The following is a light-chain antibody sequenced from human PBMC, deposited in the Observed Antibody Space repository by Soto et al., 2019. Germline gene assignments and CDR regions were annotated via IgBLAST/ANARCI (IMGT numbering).Light chain of an antibody. Sequence: SVLTQPPSASGTPGQRVTFSCSGSSSNIGINTVNWYQQLPGTAPQLLISDNHRRPSGVPDRFSGSKSGTSASLAISGIQSEDEATYFCAAWDVSLKGFVFGTGTKVTV. CDR2: DNH. J-gene: IGLJ1*01. CDR3: AAWDVSLKGFV. CDR1: SSNIGINT. V-gene: IGLV1-44*01.